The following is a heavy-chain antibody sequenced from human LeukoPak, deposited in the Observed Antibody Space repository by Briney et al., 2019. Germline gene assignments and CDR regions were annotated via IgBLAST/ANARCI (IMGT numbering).Heavy chain of an antibody. CDR1: GGSISSSC. CDR2: ICYSAIT. CDR3: ASPRGGAFDI. V-gene: IGHV4-59*01. J-gene: IGHJ3*02. Sequence: SETLSLTCTVSGGSISSSCWSWIRQPPGKGLEWIAYICYSAITNYNPSLQGRVTISGDTSKNQFSLKLNSVTAADTAVYYCASPRGGAFDIWGQGTMVTVSS. D-gene: IGHD3-10*01.